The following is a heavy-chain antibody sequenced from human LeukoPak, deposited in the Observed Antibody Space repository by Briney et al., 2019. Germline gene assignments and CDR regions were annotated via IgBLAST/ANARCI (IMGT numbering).Heavy chain of an antibody. Sequence: SETLSLTCTVSGGSISSSSYYWGWIRQPPGKGLEWIGSIYYSGSTYYNPCLKSRVTISVDTSKNQFSLKLSSVTAADTAVYYCARDWDIIVDAFDIWGQGTMVTVSS. V-gene: IGHV4-39*07. D-gene: IGHD1-26*01. CDR2: IYYSGST. CDR3: ARDWDIIVDAFDI. J-gene: IGHJ3*02. CDR1: GGSISSSSYY.